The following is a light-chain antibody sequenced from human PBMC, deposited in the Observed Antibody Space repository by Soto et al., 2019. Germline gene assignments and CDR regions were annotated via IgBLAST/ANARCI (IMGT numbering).Light chain of an antibody. Sequence: EIVLTQSPATLSLSPGERATLSCRASQSGSSNYLAWYQQKPGQAPRLLMYGASSRATGIPARFSGSGSGTDFTLTISRVEPEDFATYYCHHYDRSPIFTFGPGTKVDI. CDR2: GAS. V-gene: IGKV3-20*01. J-gene: IGKJ3*01. CDR3: HHYDRSPIFT. CDR1: QSGSSNY.